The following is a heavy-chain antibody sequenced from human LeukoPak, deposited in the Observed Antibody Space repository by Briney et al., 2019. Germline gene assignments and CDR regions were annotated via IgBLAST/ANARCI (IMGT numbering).Heavy chain of an antibody. CDR3: ASSSPAHDY. CDR1: GASVYSYY. J-gene: IGHJ4*02. V-gene: IGHV4-59*02. CDR2: GHYSGST. Sequence: PSETLSLTCAVSGASVYSYYWSWIRQPPGKGLEWIGYGHYSGSTSYNPSLRSRVTISVDTSKNQFSLRVYFVTAADTAVYYCASSSPAHDYWGQGTLVTVSS. D-gene: IGHD6-6*01.